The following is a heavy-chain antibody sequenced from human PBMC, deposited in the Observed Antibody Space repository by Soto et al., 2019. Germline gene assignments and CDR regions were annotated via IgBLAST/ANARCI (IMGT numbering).Heavy chain of an antibody. CDR3: ARAVTTGGPYYFDY. CDR1: GGSFSGYY. CDR2: INHSGST. J-gene: IGHJ4*02. V-gene: IGHV4-34*01. Sequence: SETLSLTCAVYGGSFSGYYWSWIRQPPGKGLEWIGEINHSGSTNYNPSLKSRVTISVDTSKNQFSLKLSSVTAADTAVYYCARAVTTGGPYYFDYWGQGTLVTVSP. D-gene: IGHD4-17*01.